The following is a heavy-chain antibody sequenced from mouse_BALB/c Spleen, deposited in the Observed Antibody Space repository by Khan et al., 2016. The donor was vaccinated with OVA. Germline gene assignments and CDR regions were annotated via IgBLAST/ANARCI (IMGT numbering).Heavy chain of an antibody. V-gene: IGHV3-2*02. J-gene: IGHJ2*01. CDR3: ARTARIKY. Sequence: EVQLQESGPGLVKPSQSLSLTCTVTGYSITSGYGWNWIRKFPGNKLEWMGYISYSGSTNYNPTLKSRISITGDTSKNQFFLQLNSVTTEDTATYYCARTARIKYWGQGTTLTVSS. D-gene: IGHD3-3*01. CDR1: GYSITSGYG. CDR2: ISYSGST.